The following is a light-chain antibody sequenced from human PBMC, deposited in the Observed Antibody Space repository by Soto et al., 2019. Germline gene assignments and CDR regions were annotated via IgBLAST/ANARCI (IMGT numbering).Light chain of an antibody. CDR3: QQRCNWPPLCT. Sequence: EIVLTQSPATLSLSPGERATLSCRASQSVSSYLAWYQQKPGQAPRLLIYDASNRATGIPARFSGSGSGTDFTLTISSLEPEDFAVYYCQQRCNWPPLCTFGQGTKLEIK. V-gene: IGKV3-11*01. J-gene: IGKJ2*02. CDR1: QSVSSY. CDR2: DAS.